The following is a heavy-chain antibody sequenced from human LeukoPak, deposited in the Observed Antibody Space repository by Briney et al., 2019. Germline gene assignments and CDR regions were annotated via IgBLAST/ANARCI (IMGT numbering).Heavy chain of an antibody. CDR3: ARSDWYLNLDY. CDR1: SDSLTSYY. D-gene: IGHD6-19*01. V-gene: IGHV4-59*01. Sequence: SETLSLTCTVSSDSLTSYYWNWIRQPPGKGLEWIGYISSSGTTNYNPSLKSRVTISIDTSKNQFSLRLSSVNAADTAVYYCARSDWYLNLDYRGQGTLVTVSS. CDR2: ISSSGTT. J-gene: IGHJ4*02.